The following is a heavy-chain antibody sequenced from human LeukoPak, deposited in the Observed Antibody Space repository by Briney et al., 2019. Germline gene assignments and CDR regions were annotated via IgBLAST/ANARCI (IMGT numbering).Heavy chain of an antibody. CDR3: ARALIAAAGTKRWFDR. V-gene: IGHV3-21*01. D-gene: IGHD6-13*01. Sequence: GGSLRLSCAASGFTFSSYSINWVRQSPGKGREWVSSISSSSSDIHYADSVKGRFTISRDNAKNSLYLQMNSLRAEDTAVYYCARALIAAAGTKRWFDRWGQGTLVTVSS. J-gene: IGHJ5*02. CDR1: GFTFSSYS. CDR2: ISSSSSDI.